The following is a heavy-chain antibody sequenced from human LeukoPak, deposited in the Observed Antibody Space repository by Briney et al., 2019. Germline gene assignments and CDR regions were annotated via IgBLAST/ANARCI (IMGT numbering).Heavy chain of an antibody. Sequence: GGSLRLSCVASGFTFKNSWMHWVRQVPGKGLVWISRISSDGTDRKYADSVEGRFAISRDNAKNSLYLQMNSLRAEDTAVYYCAKNCYSYGHCNWGQGTLVTVSS. D-gene: IGHD5-18*01. CDR3: AKNCYSYGHCN. CDR2: ISSDGTDR. J-gene: IGHJ4*02. V-gene: IGHV3-74*01. CDR1: GFTFKNSW.